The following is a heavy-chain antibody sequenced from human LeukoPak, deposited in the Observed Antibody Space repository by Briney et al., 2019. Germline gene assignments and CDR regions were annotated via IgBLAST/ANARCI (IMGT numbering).Heavy chain of an antibody. CDR3: ARDRRYCGGDCYSGYFDY. J-gene: IGHJ4*02. Sequence: GGSLRLSCAASGFTFSSYEMNWVRQAPGKGLEWVSYISSSGSTIYYADSVKGRFTISRDNAKNSLYLKMNSLRAEDTAVYYCARDRRYCGGDCYSGYFDYWGQGTLVTVSS. V-gene: IGHV3-48*03. D-gene: IGHD2-21*02. CDR1: GFTFSSYE. CDR2: ISSSGSTI.